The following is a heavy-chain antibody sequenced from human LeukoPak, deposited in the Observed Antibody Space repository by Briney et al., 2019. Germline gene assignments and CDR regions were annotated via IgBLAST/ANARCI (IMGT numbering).Heavy chain of an antibody. CDR1: GLTFTNAW. J-gene: IGHJ6*02. D-gene: IGHD2/OR15-2a*01. Sequence: PGGSLRLSCAASGLTFTNAWMSWVRQAPGKGLEWVSGISASGGSTWYADSVKGRFTISRDNSKNTLYLQMNSLRAEDTAVYYCAKYVSAKGPPYALDVWGQGTTVTVSS. V-gene: IGHV3-23*01. CDR2: ISASGGST. CDR3: AKYVSAKGPPYALDV.